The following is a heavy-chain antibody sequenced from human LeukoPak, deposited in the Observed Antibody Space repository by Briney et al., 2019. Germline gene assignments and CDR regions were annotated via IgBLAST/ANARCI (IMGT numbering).Heavy chain of an antibody. J-gene: IGHJ5*02. CDR2: IYQSGST. Sequence: SETLSLTCTVSGGSISTYYWSWIRQPPGKGLEWIGYIYQSGSTNYNPSLKSRVIMSVDTSKNQISLSLSSVTAADTAVYYCARDYYGSGSPKRGWFDPWGQGTLVTVSS. D-gene: IGHD3-10*01. CDR3: ARDYYGSGSPKRGWFDP. CDR1: GGSISTYY. V-gene: IGHV4-59*01.